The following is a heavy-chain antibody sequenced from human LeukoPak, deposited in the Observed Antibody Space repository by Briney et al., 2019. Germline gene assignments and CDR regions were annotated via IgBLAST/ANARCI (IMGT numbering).Heavy chain of an antibody. D-gene: IGHD3-10*01. CDR1: GFTFSSYA. CDR2: IWYDGSNK. Sequence: GGSLRLSCAASGFTFSSYAMSWVRQAPGKGLEWVAVIWYDGSNKYYADSVKGRFTISRDNSKNTLYLQMNSLRAEDTAVYYCARRSELLWFGESSYGMDVWGQGTTVTVSS. J-gene: IGHJ6*02. V-gene: IGHV3-33*08. CDR3: ARRSELLWFGESSYGMDV.